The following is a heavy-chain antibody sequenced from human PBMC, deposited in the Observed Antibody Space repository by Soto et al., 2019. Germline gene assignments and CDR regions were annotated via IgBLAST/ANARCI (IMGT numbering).Heavy chain of an antibody. Sequence: GGSLRLSCAASGFTFSSYWMHWVRQAPGKGLVWVSRINSDGSSTSYADSVKGRFTISRDNAKNTLYLQMNSLRAEDTAVYYCARVNRDYYYGMDVWGQGTTVTVSS. CDR3: ARVNRDYYYGMDV. J-gene: IGHJ6*02. CDR2: INSDGSST. V-gene: IGHV3-74*01. D-gene: IGHD3-10*01. CDR1: GFTFSSYW.